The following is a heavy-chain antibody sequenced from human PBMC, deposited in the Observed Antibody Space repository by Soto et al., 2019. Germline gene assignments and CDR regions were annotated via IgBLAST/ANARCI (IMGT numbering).Heavy chain of an antibody. V-gene: IGHV1-69*13. CDR3: ARAVLVPAAMPKSPYGMDV. CDR2: IIPIFGTA. Sequence: ASVKVSCKASGGTFSSYAISWVRQAPGQGLEWMGGIIPIFGTANYAQKFQGRVTITADESTSTAYMELSSLRSEDTAVYYCARAVLVPAAMPKSPYGMDVWGQGTTVTVSS. D-gene: IGHD2-2*01. CDR1: GGTFSSYA. J-gene: IGHJ6*02.